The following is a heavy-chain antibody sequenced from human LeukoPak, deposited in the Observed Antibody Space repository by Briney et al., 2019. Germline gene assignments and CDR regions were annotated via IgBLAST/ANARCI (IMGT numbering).Heavy chain of an antibody. V-gene: IGHV4-4*07. CDR3: ARVGRGAVAGSFDY. CDR1: GGSISSYY. D-gene: IGHD6-19*01. CDR2: VYTSGST. J-gene: IGHJ4*02. Sequence: SETLSLTCTVSGGSISSYYWSWIRQPAGKGLEWIGRVYTSGSTNYNPSLKSRVTMSADTSKNQFSLKLSSVTAADTAVYYCARVGRGAVAGSFDYWGQGTLVTVSS.